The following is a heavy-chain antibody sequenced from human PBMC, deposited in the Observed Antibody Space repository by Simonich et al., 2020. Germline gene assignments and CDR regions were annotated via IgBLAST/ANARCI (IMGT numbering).Heavy chain of an antibody. CDR1: GYNFTSYD. V-gene: IGHV1-8*03. D-gene: IGHD2-15*01. CDR2: INPNSGNT. CDR3: ARGRGGMSRGYVDY. J-gene: IGHJ4*02. Sequence: QVQLVQSGAEVKKPGASVKVSCKASGYNFTSYDINGVRQPTGQGLEWMGWINPNSGNTGYDQKFQGRVTITRNTSISTAYMELSSLRSEDTAVYYCARGRGGMSRGYVDYWGQGTLVTVSS.